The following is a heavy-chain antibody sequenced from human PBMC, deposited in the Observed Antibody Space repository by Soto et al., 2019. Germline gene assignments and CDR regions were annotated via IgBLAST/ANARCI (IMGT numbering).Heavy chain of an antibody. V-gene: IGHV3-23*01. CDR2: VSGNGGPK. J-gene: IGHJ3*01. CDR3: AKGVTSGGHDHDAFDV. Sequence: GGSLRLSCAASGFTFSDYAMSWVRQAPGKGLEWVSAVSGNGGPKYYADSVKGRFTISRDNSKNTVYLQMSSLRAEDTAVYKCAKGVTSGGHDHDAFDVWGQGTRVTVSS. D-gene: IGHD5-12*01. CDR1: GFTFSDYA.